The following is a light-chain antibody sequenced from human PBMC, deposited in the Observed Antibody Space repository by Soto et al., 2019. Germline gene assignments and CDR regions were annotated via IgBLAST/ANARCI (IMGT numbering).Light chain of an antibody. CDR1: RDVGSD. V-gene: IGKV1-6*01. J-gene: IGKJ1*01. Sequence: QMTQSPSSLSASVGEKIIITCRASRDVGSDVSWYQQKPGQAPKLLIYAASNLYTGVPSRFSGSRSGTEVTITISSLQPEDFASYYCLQDYCDSWTFGHGTKVEIE. CDR2: AAS. CDR3: LQDYCDSWT.